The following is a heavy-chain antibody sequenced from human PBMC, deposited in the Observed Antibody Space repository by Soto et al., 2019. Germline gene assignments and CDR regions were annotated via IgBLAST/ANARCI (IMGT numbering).Heavy chain of an antibody. J-gene: IGHJ6*02. D-gene: IGHD4-4*01. V-gene: IGHV1-3*01. CDR3: ASSNYVSSSRGDYYYGIEL. CDR2: INAGNGNT. CDR1: GYTFTSYA. Sequence: ASVKASCKASGYTFTSYAMHWVRQAPGQRLEWMGWINAGNGNTKYSQKFQGRVTITRDTSASTAYMELSSLRSEDTAVYYCASSNYVSSSRGDYYYGIELWGQGTTVTVSS.